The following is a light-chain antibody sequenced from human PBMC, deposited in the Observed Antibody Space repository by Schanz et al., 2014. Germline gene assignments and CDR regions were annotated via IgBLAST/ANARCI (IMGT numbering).Light chain of an antibody. J-gene: IGLJ3*02. Sequence: QSALTQPPSVSGSPGQSVTISCTGTSSDVGSYNRVSWFQQPPGTAPKLMIYEGSKRPSGVSNRFSGSKSGNTASLTISGLQAEDEADYYCSSYTRSSAPVFGGGTKVTVL. CDR1: SSDVGSYNR. V-gene: IGLV2-18*02. CDR3: SSYTRSSAPV. CDR2: EGS.